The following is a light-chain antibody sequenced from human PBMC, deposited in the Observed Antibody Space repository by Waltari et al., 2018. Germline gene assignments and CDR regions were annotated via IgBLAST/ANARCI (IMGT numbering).Light chain of an antibody. CDR2: DAS. J-gene: IGKJ4*01. Sequence: DIQMTQSPSSLSASVGDRVTITCQASQNIRKNLDWFQQKPGRAPQVLIFDASKSQAAVPSRFSGSGSGRDFALTISSLQPEDIGTYFCQQYANLPLTFGGGTRVEIK. CDR1: QNIRKN. CDR3: QQYANLPLT. V-gene: IGKV1-33*01.